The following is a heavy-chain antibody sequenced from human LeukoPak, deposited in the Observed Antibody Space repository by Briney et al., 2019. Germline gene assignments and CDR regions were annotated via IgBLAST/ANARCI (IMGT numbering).Heavy chain of an antibody. CDR2: INPNSAGT. CDR1: LYTFNAYY. Sequence: ASVKVSCKASLYTFNAYYMHWVRQAPGQRPEWVGWINPNSAGTNYAQKFQGRVTVTRDTSISTTFMELSGLRSDDAAVYYCARGLGDFDGDGHTNPFDYWGQGTLVTVSS. V-gene: IGHV1-2*02. J-gene: IGHJ4*02. D-gene: IGHD2-21*01. CDR3: ARGLGDFDGDGHTNPFDY.